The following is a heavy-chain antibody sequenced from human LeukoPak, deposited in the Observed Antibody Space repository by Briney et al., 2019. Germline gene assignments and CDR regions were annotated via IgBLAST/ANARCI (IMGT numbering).Heavy chain of an antibody. CDR2: IHYSGST. CDR3: ASFLAGSHFDY. D-gene: IGHD6-19*01. Sequence: PSETLSLTCTVSGGSISSYYWSWIRQPPGKGLEWIGYIHYSGSTNYNPSLKSRVTISVDTSKNQFSLKLSSVTAADTAVYYCASFLAGSHFDYWGQGTLVTVSS. CDR1: GGSISSYY. V-gene: IGHV4-59*08. J-gene: IGHJ4*02.